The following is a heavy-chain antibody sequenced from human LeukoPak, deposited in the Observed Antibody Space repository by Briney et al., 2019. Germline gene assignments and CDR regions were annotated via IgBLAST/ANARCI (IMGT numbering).Heavy chain of an antibody. V-gene: IGHV3-48*03. J-gene: IGHJ4*02. CDR2: ISSSGSTI. CDR1: GFTFSSYE. D-gene: IGHD3-10*01. CDR3: ARLSYDSGTHYTVYKY. Sequence: PGGSLRLSCAASGFTFSSYEMNWVRQAPGKGLEWVSYISSSGSTIYYADSVKGRFTISRDNAKNSLYLQMNSLRDDDTAVYYCARLSYDSGTHYTVYKYWGQGTLVTGSS.